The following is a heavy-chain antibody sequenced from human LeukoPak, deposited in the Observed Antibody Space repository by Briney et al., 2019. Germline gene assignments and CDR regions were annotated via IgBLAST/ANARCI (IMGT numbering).Heavy chain of an antibody. D-gene: IGHD3-10*01. J-gene: IGHJ4*02. V-gene: IGHV1-2*02. CDR2: INPNSGGT. CDR1: GYTFTDYY. CDR3: ARSYSKGNYGTDY. Sequence: PSVKVSCKASGYTFTDYYMHWVRQAPGQGLEWMGWINPNSGGTNYEQKFRGRVTMTRDTSISTAYMDLNRLTSDDTAVYYCARSYSKGNYGTDYWGQGTLVTVSS.